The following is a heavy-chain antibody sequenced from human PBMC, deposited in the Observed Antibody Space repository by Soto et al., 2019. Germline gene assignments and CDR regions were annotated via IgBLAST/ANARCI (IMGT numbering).Heavy chain of an antibody. D-gene: IGHD6-19*01. J-gene: IGHJ4*02. V-gene: IGHV4-39*01. CDR1: DDSIGRSNYF. CDR3: ARHVYSGDSSGSFGY. Sequence: QLQLQESGPGLVKPSETLSLTCTVSDDSIGRSNYFWGWIRQPPGKGLEWIGNILYSGNTHYNPSLKSRVTISLDTSNHHFSLRVSSVTAADTAVYYCARHVYSGDSSGSFGYWGPGALVIVSS. CDR2: ILYSGNT.